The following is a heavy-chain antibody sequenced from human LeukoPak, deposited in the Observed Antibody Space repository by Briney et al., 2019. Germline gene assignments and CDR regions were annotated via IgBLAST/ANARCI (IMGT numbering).Heavy chain of an antibody. V-gene: IGHV3-7*04. D-gene: IGHD3-10*01. CDR2: IKQDGSEK. CDR1: GFTFSSFW. J-gene: IGHJ3*02. CDR3: ARDGDRSRGDTFDI. Sequence: GGSLRLSCAASGFTFSSFWMNWVRQAPGKGLEWVANIKQDGSEKYFGDSVKGRFTISRDNAKNSLYLQMNSLRVEDTAVYYCARDGDRSRGDTFDIWGQGTMVTVSS.